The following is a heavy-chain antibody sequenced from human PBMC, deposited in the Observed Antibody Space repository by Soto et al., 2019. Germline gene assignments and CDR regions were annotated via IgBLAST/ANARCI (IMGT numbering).Heavy chain of an antibody. CDR1: GFTFSGYS. J-gene: IGHJ4*02. Sequence: GGSLRLSCAASGFTFSGYSVNWVRQAPGKGLEWVSYISSGSKTIYYADSVKGRFTVSRDNARNSQYLQMSSLRDEDTAVYYCAREDILGARSFDYWGQGTLVTVSS. V-gene: IGHV3-48*02. CDR2: ISSGSKTI. D-gene: IGHD1-26*01. CDR3: AREDILGARSFDY.